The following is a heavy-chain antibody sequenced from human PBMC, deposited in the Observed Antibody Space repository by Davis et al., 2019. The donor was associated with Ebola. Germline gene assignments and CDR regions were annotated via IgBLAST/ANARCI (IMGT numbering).Heavy chain of an antibody. CDR2: IYYSGST. CDR1: GGSISSSSYY. V-gene: IGHV4-61*01. J-gene: IGHJ6*02. CDR3: ARDWYYYGMDV. Sequence: MPSETLSLTCTVSGGSISSSSYYWSWIRQPPGKGLEWIGYIYYSGSTNYNPSLKSRVTISVDTSKNQFSLKLSSVTAADTAVYYCARDWYYYGMDVWGQGTTVTVSS.